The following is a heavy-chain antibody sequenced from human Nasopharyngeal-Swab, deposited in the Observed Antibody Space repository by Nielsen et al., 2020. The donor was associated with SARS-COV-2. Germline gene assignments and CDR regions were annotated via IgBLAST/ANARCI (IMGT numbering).Heavy chain of an antibody. CDR1: GFTVSSSY. J-gene: IGHJ4*02. Sequence: GESLKISCAASGFTVSSSYMSWVRQAPGKGLEWVSVIYSGGSTYYADSVKGRFTISRDNSKNTLYLQMNSLRAEDTAVYYCAAGVVVPAANNDYWGQGTLVTVSS. CDR3: AAGVVVPAANNDY. V-gene: IGHV3-53*01. D-gene: IGHD2-2*01. CDR2: IYSGGST.